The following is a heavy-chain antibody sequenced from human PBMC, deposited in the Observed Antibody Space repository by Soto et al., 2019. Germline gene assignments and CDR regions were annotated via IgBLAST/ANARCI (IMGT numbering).Heavy chain of an antibody. CDR3: ARDPILSIRPDS. CDR1: GFTFSSYS. V-gene: IGHV3-21*01. CDR2: ISSSSSYI. J-gene: IGHJ4*02. D-gene: IGHD2-21*01. Sequence: GGSLRLSCAASGFTFSSYSMNWVRQAPGKGLEWVSSISSSSSYIYYADSVKGRFTISRDNAKNSLYLQMNSLRAEDTAVYYCARDPILSIRPDSCGQGTLVTVSS.